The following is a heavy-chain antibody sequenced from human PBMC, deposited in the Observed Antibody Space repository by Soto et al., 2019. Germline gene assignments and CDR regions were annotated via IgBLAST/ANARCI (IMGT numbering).Heavy chain of an antibody. CDR2: IYYSGST. CDR1: GVSISSSSYY. CDR3: ARLMGRRKQWLPTNWFDP. Sequence: PSETLSLTCTVSGVSISSSSYYWGRIRQPPGKGLEWIGSIYYSGSTYYNPSLKSRVTISVDTSKNQFSLKLSSVTAADTAVYYCARLMGRRKQWLPTNWFDPWGQGTLVTVSS. D-gene: IGHD6-19*01. V-gene: IGHV4-39*01. J-gene: IGHJ5*02.